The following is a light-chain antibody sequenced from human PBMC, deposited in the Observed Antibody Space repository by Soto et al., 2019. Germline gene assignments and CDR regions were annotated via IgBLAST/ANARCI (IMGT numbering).Light chain of an antibody. V-gene: IGLV2-8*01. Sequence: QSVLTQPPSASGSPGQSVTISCTGTSSDVGGYNYVSWYQQHPAKAPKLIIYEVSKRPSGVPDRFSGSKSGNTASLTVSGLQAEDEADYYCSSHAGSNTAVVFGTGTQLTVL. J-gene: IGLJ1*01. CDR2: EVS. CDR1: SSDVGGYNY. CDR3: SSHAGSNTAVV.